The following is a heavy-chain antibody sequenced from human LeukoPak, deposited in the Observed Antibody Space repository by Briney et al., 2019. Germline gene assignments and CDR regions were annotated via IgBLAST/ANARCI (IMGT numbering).Heavy chain of an antibody. V-gene: IGHV4-59*01. D-gene: IGHD4-23*01. CDR2: IYYSGST. Sequence: SETLSLTCTVSGGSISSYYWIWIRQPPGKGLEWIGYIYYSGSTNYNPSLKSRVTISVDTSKNQFSLKLSSVTAADTAVYYCAKVSGGNSDWFDPWGQGTLVTVSS. J-gene: IGHJ5*02. CDR1: GGSISSYY. CDR3: AKVSGGNSDWFDP.